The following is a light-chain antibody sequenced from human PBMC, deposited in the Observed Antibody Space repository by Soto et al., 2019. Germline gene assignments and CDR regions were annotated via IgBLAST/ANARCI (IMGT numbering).Light chain of an antibody. Sequence: GLTLSAGTVSLSPGERATLSCRASQIVTSNYLAWYQQKPGQAPSLLFFGASIRATGIPDRFSGSGSGTDFTLTISRLEPEDFAVYYCHQYGSSPGPSGPGTK. J-gene: IGKJ1*01. V-gene: IGKV3-20*01. CDR2: GAS. CDR1: QIVTSNY. CDR3: HQYGSSPGP.